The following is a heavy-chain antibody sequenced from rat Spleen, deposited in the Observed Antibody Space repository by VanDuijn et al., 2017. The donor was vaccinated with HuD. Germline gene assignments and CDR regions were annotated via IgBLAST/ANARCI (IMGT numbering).Heavy chain of an antibody. Sequence: EVQLVESGGGLVQPGRSLKLSCAASGFTFSDYYMAWFRQAPKKVLEWVASISYEVSSTYYGDSVKGRFTISRDNAKSTLYLQMNSLRSEDTATYYCARLNTYDYYVMDAWGQGASVTVSS. V-gene: IGHV5-22*01. CDR2: ISYEVSST. J-gene: IGHJ4*01. CDR1: GFTFSDYY. D-gene: IGHD2-1*01. CDR3: ARLNTYDYYVMDA.